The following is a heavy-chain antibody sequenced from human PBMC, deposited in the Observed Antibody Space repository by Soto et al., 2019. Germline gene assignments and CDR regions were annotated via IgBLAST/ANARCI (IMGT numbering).Heavy chain of an antibody. CDR1: GGSFSKYY. V-gene: IGHV4-34*01. CDR3: AFAGGFENYYGMDV. J-gene: IGHJ6*02. Sequence: SETLSLTCAVYGGSFSKYYWSWIRQPPGEGLEWIGEINHRGSTNYNPALKSRVTISLDTAKNQFSLKLSSVTAADTAVYYCAFAGGFENYYGMDVWGQGTTVTVSS. D-gene: IGHD3-16*01. CDR2: INHRGST.